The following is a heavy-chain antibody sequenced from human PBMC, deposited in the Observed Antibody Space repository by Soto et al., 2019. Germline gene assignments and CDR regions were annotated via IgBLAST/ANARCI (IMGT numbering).Heavy chain of an antibody. V-gene: IGHV4-59*01. CDR1: GDSISTFY. CDR2: IYYTGST. J-gene: IGHJ4*02. D-gene: IGHD3-10*01. Sequence: QVQLQESGPGLVKPSETLSLTCTVSGDSISTFYWSWIRQPPGKGLEWIGYIYYTGSTHYNPSLKSRVTMSVDTSKKQFSLKLSSVTAADTAVYYCARQRGNYFDYWGQGTLVTVSS. CDR3: ARQRGNYFDY.